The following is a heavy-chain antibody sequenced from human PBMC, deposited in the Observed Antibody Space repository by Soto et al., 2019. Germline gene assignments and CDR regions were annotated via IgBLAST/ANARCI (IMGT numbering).Heavy chain of an antibody. CDR2: SSYSGNT. Sequence: PSETLSLTCTVSGASISSSSYYWVWIRQPPGKGLEWVGYSSYSGNTKHNPSLKNRVTISVDSSKNRFYLKLTSVTAADTALYYCARDRTSFGLHVWGQGTKVTVSS. V-gene: IGHV4-61*03. J-gene: IGHJ6*02. CDR1: GASISSSSYY. CDR3: ARDRTSFGLHV. D-gene: IGHD1-7*01.